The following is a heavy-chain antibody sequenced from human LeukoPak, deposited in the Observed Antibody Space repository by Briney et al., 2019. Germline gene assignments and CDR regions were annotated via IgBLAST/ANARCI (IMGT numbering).Heavy chain of an antibody. J-gene: IGHJ4*02. V-gene: IGHV4-39*07. D-gene: IGHD6-13*01. CDR3: ARDNSQAAGPKDY. CDR1: GGSISSSSYY. Sequence: SETLSLTCTVSGGSISSSSYYWGWIRQPPGKGLEWIGSIYYSGSTYYNPSLKNRVTISVDTSKNQFSLKLSSVTAADTAVYYCARDNSQAAGPKDYWGQGTLVTVSS. CDR2: IYYSGST.